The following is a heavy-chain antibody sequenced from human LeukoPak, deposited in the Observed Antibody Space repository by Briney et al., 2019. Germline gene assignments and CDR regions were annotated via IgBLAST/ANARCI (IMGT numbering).Heavy chain of an antibody. CDR1: GGSISSSSYY. CDR2: IYYSGST. V-gene: IGHV4-39*01. Sequence: SETLSLTCTVSGGSISSSSYYWGWIRQPPGQGLEWIGSIYYSGSTYYNPSLKSRVTISVDTSKNQFSLKLSSVTAADTAVYYCARLYSGSYYDYFDYWGQGTLVTVSS. CDR3: ARLYSGSYYDYFDY. J-gene: IGHJ4*02. D-gene: IGHD1-26*01.